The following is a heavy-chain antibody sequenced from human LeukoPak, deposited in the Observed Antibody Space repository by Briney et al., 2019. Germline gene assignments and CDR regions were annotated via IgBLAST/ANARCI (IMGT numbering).Heavy chain of an antibody. J-gene: IGHJ4*02. CDR1: GFTLGTFW. Sequence: GGSLRLSCAASGFTLGTFWMTWVRQAPGKGLEWVASIKQDESEKHYVESVKGRFTISRDNARNSLYLQMNSLRGEDSAIYYCARPRWLQFGPHDSWGQRTLVTVSS. V-gene: IGHV3-7*01. D-gene: IGHD5-18*01. CDR3: ARPRWLQFGPHDS. CDR2: IKQDESEK.